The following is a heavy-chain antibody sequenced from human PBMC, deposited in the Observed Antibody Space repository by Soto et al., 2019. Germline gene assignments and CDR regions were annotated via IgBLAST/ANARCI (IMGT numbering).Heavy chain of an antibody. CDR3: ARERGGELLGADY. Sequence: EVQLLESGGDLVQPGGSLRLSCAASGFTFSTYAMTWVRQAPGKGLEWVSVISGSGGSTYYADSVKGRFTISRDNSKNRREVKVDCLCAGDTGVDECARERGGELLGADYWGQGTLVTVSS. V-gene: IGHV3-23*01. J-gene: IGHJ4*02. D-gene: IGHD3-16*01. CDR1: GFTFSTYA. CDR2: ISGSGGST.